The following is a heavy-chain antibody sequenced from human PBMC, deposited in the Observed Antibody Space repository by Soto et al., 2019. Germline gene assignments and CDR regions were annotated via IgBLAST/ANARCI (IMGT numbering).Heavy chain of an antibody. CDR2: ISGGGSNT. CDR3: AKDSNKYSSSLRGRYFDY. CDR1: GFPFSSYV. Sequence: EVQLLESGGGLVQRGGSLRLSCAASGFPFSSYVMSWVRQAPGKGLEGVSGISGGGSNTFYAVSVKGRFTISRDNSKNTLLLQMNSLGAEDTAVYYCAKDSNKYSSSLRGRYFDYWGQGIGVTVSS. J-gene: IGHJ4*02. V-gene: IGHV3-23*01. D-gene: IGHD4-4*01.